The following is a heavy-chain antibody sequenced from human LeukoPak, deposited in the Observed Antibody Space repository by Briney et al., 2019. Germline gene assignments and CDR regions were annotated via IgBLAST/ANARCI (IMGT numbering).Heavy chain of an antibody. CDR3: ARGSGSSTLDY. V-gene: IGHV4-59*01. J-gene: IGHJ4*02. CDR1: GGSISSYY. Sequence: SETLSLTCTVSGGSISSYYWSWIRQPPGKGLEWIGYIYYSGSTNYNPSLKSRVTISVDTSKNQFSLKLSPVTAADTAVYYCARGSGSSTLDYWGQGTLVTVSS. D-gene: IGHD1-26*01. CDR2: IYYSGST.